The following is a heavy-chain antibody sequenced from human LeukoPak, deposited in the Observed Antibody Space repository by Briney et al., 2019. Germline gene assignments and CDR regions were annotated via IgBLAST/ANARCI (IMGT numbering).Heavy chain of an antibody. CDR2: INHDGSST. CDR1: GFTFSTFW. D-gene: IGHD2/OR15-2a*01. V-gene: IGHV3-74*01. J-gene: IGHJ6*03. Sequence: GGSLRLSCATSGFTFSTFWMHWVRQAPGKGLVWVSRINHDGSSTNYADSVKGRFTISRDNAKNSLYQEMNSLRAEDTAVYYCAKDGSMPWGYYMDVWGKGTTVTISS. CDR3: AKDGSMPWGYYMDV.